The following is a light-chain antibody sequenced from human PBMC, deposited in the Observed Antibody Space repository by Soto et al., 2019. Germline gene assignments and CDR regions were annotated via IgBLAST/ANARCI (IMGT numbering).Light chain of an antibody. CDR3: QQYFGTPLT. CDR1: QSVLYNSNNKNY. CDR2: WAS. V-gene: IGKV4-1*01. Sequence: DIVMTQSPDSLAVSLGERATINCKSSQSVLYNSNNKNYLTWYQQKPGQPPKLLIYWASTRESGVPYRFSGSGSGTDFTLTISSLQAEDGAVYYCQQYFGTPLTFGGGTKVEIK. J-gene: IGKJ4*01.